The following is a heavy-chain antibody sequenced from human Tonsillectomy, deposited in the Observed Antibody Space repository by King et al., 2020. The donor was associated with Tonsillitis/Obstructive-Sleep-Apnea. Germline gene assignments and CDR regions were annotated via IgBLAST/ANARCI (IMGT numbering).Heavy chain of an antibody. V-gene: IGHV4-59*01. CDR2: IYYSGST. CDR1: GGSISSYY. CDR3: ARGLLVGALYYYYYIDV. Sequence: QLQESGPGLVKPSETLSLTCTVSGGSISSYYWSWIRPPPGKGLEWIGYIYYSGSTNYNPSLKSRVTISVDTSKNQFSLKLSSVTAADTAVYYCARGLLVGALYYYYYIDVWGQGTTVTVSS. J-gene: IGHJ6*03. D-gene: IGHD1-26*01.